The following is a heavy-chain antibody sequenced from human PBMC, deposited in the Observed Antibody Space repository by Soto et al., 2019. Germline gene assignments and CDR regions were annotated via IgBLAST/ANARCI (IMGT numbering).Heavy chain of an antibody. V-gene: IGHV3-23*01. CDR2: ISGSGGAT. CDR3: ARESEDLTSNFDY. J-gene: IGHJ4*02. CDR1: GFTFTSFA. Sequence: SGGSLRLSCAASGFTFTSFAVSWVRQAPGKGLEWVSAISGSGGATYYADSVKGRFTISRDNAKNSLYLEMNSLRAEDTAVYYCARESEDLTSNFDYWGQGTLVTVSS.